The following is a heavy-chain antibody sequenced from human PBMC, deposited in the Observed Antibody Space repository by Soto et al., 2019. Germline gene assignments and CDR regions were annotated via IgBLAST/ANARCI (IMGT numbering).Heavy chain of an antibody. Sequence: QVQLVQSGAEVKKPGSSVKVSCQASGGTFSGYALTWVRQAPGQGLEWMGEFVPLFGSTNYAQKFAGRITSIAEESTSTGYMELSTLRSEDTAVYYCATHSLGTSSPPYFDNWGQGTLVTVSS. CDR1: GGTFSGYA. D-gene: IGHD2-15*01. CDR2: FVPLFGST. J-gene: IGHJ4*02. CDR3: ATHSLGTSSPPYFDN. V-gene: IGHV1-69*01.